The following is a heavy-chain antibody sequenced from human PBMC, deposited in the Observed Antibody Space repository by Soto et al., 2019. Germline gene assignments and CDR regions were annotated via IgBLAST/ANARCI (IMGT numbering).Heavy chain of an antibody. CDR1: GYTFISYG. V-gene: IGHV1-18*01. J-gene: IGHJ4*02. Sequence: QVQLVQSGAEVKKPGASVKVSCKASGYTFISYGISWVRQAPGQGLEWMGWVSAYNGNTNYAQKFQGRVTMTTDTATHTAYMELSSLRSDDTAVYYCARDLEGMAVTGEYYVDYWGQGTLVTVSS. CDR2: VSAYNGNT. D-gene: IGHD6-19*01. CDR3: ARDLEGMAVTGEYYVDY.